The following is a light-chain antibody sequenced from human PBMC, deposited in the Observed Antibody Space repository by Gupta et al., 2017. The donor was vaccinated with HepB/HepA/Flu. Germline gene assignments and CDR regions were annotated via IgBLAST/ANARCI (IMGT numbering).Light chain of an antibody. J-gene: IGKJ5*01. CDR3: QQYNSWPIT. CDR1: QSISAN. CDR2: DAS. V-gene: IGKV3-15*01. Sequence: DIVMTQSPATLSVSPGERATLSCRASQSISANLGWFQQKPGQAPRPLIYDASIRASGVPARFSGSGSGTEFTLTISSLQSEDFAIYYCQQYNSWPITFGQGTRLEIK.